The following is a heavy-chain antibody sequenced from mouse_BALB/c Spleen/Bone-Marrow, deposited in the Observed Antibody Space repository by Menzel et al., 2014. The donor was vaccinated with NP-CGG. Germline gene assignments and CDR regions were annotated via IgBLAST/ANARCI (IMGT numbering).Heavy chain of an antibody. CDR1: GFSFSNYG. J-gene: IGHJ3*01. CDR3: ARHAYYDQTEVSFVC. Sequence: EVQRVESGGGLVKSGGSLKLSCAASGFSFSNYGMSWLRQTPEKRLGWVATISGDGRYTFYSDSVKGRFTISRDNAKNNLYLQLSSLRSEDTALYYCARHAYYDQTEVSFVCWGQGTLVTASA. D-gene: IGHD2-4*01. V-gene: IGHV5-9-2*01. CDR2: ISGDGRYT.